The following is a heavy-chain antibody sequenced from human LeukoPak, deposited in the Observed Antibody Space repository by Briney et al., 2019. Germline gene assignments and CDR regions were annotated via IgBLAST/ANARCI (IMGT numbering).Heavy chain of an antibody. CDR2: IYPDDSDA. Sequence: GESLRISCKGSGYSFTSYWIAWVRQMPGKGLEWMGIIYPDDSDARYSPSFQGQVTISADKSISTAYLQWSSLKASDTAMYYCARLAASGIGYFDPWGQGTLVTVSS. D-gene: IGHD6-13*01. V-gene: IGHV5-51*01. CDR1: GYSFTSYW. J-gene: IGHJ5*02. CDR3: ARLAASGIGYFDP.